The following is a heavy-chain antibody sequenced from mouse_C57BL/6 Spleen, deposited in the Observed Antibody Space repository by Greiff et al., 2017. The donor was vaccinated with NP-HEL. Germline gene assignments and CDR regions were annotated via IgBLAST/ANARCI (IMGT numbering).Heavy chain of an antibody. CDR1: GYTFTSYW. J-gene: IGHJ2*01. CDR2: IYPGSGST. D-gene: IGHD1-1*01. V-gene: IGHV1-55*01. CDR3: ARSSYYGSSFDY. Sequence: QVQLQQPGAELVKPGASVKMSCKASGYTFTSYWITWVKQRPGQGLEWIGDIYPGSGSTNYNEKFKSKATLTVDTSSSTAYMQLSSLTSEDSAVYYCARSSYYGSSFDYWGQGTTLTVSS.